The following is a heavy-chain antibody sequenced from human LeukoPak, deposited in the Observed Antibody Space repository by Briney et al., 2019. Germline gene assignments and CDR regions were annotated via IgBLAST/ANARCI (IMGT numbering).Heavy chain of an antibody. CDR2: IIPIFGTA. J-gene: IGHJ5*02. CDR1: GGTFSSYA. V-gene: IGHV1-69*05. CDR3: VRGGVVVVAATGGWFDP. Sequence: SVKVSCKASGGTFSSYAISWVRQAPGQGLEWMGGIIPIFGTANYAQKFQGRVTITTDESTSTAYMELSSLRSEDTAVYYCVRGGVVVVAATGGWFDPWGQGTLVTVSS. D-gene: IGHD2-15*01.